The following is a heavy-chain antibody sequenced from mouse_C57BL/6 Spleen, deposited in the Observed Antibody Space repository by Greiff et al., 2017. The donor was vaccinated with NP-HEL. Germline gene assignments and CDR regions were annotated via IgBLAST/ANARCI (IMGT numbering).Heavy chain of an antibody. CDR1: GYSFTSYY. Sequence: QVQLQQSGPELVKPGASVKISCKASGYSFTSYYIHWVKQRPGQGLEWIGWLYPGSGNTKYNEKFKGKATLTADTSSSTAYMQLSSLTSEDSAVYYCARDYGSSYGFAYWGQGTLVTVSA. CDR3: ARDYGSSYGFAY. D-gene: IGHD1-1*01. CDR2: LYPGSGNT. V-gene: IGHV1-66*01. J-gene: IGHJ3*01.